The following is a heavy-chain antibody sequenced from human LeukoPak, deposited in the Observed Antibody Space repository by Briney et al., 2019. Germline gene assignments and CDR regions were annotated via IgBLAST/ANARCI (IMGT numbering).Heavy chain of an antibody. CDR1: GFSIKTYY. Sequence: PSETLSLTCSVSGFSIKTYYWSWLRQPPGKTLEWIGYIYHTGTTNFNPSLQSRLTMSVDTSKNQFFLRLSSVTPADTALYVCARQAEDYSGFRFDLWGRGTLVTVSS. CDR2: IYHTGTT. V-gene: IGHV4-59*01. CDR3: ARQAEDYSGFRFDL. J-gene: IGHJ2*01. D-gene: IGHD2-15*01.